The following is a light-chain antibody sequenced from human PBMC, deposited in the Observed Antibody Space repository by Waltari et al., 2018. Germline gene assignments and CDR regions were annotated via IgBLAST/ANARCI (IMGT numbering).Light chain of an antibody. J-gene: IGKJ1*01. CDR2: DAS. Sequence: DIQMTQSPSSLSASVGDTVTITCQASQDIYNYLDWYQQKPGEPPKVLIYDASNLETGVPSRFSGGYSGTNFSLTITSLQPEDVATYFCQQYFDFPWTFGQGTKVQMK. V-gene: IGKV1-33*01. CDR1: QDIYNY. CDR3: QQYFDFPWT.